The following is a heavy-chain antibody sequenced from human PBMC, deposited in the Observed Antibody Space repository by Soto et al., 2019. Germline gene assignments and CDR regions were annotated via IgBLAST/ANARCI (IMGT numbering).Heavy chain of an antibody. V-gene: IGHV1-18*04. D-gene: IGHD4-17*01. Sequence: QGQLVQSGAEVKKPGASGKVSCKASGYTFNKYSISWVRRAPGQGLEWMGWISASNGNTDFAKKFQGRVTMAIDTSTSTAYMEPRSLSSDDTAVFYCTSGHGDFAWGFDYWGQGTMVTVSS. CDR2: ISASNGNT. CDR1: GYTFNKYS. CDR3: TSGHGDFAWGFDY. J-gene: IGHJ4*02.